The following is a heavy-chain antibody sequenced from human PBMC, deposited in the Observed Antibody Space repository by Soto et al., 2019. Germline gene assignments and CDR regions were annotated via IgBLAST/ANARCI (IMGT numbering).Heavy chain of an antibody. CDR2: ISYDEKNK. CDR3: ARSYKSGWYYFDY. D-gene: IGHD6-19*01. CDR1: GFTFSTYA. Sequence: GGSLRLSCAASGFTFSTYAIHWVRQAPGKGLEWAAFISYDEKNKNYADSVKGRFTISRDNSKSTVYLQMNSLTAEDTALYYCARSYKSGWYYFDYWGQGTLVTVSS. V-gene: IGHV3-30*04. J-gene: IGHJ4*02.